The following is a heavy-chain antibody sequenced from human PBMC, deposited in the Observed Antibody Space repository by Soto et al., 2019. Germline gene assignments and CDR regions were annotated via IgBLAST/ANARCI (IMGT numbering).Heavy chain of an antibody. CDR3: ARDSGPRGTMRQYAFDI. J-gene: IGHJ3*02. CDR1: GFTVSSNY. D-gene: IGHD3-10*01. V-gene: IGHV3-53*02. Sequence: EVQLVETGGGLIQPGGSLRLYCAASGFTVSSNYMSWVRQAPGKGLEWVSVIYSGGSTYYADSVKGRFTISRDNSKNTLHLQMNSLRAEDTAVYYCARDSGPRGTMRQYAFDIWGQGTMVTVSS. CDR2: IYSGGST.